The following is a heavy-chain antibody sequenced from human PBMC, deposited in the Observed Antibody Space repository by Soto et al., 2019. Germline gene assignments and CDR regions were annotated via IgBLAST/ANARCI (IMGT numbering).Heavy chain of an antibody. Sequence: PGGSLRLSCAASGFTFSSYAMNWVRQAPGKGLEWVSVISGSGDSTYYADSVKGRFTISRDNSKNTLYLQMNSLRAEDTAVYYCARDDPQVRFLFRDWGQGTLVTVSS. V-gene: IGHV3-23*01. CDR1: GFTFSSYA. D-gene: IGHD3-3*01. J-gene: IGHJ4*02. CDR3: ARDDPQVRFLFRD. CDR2: ISGSGDST.